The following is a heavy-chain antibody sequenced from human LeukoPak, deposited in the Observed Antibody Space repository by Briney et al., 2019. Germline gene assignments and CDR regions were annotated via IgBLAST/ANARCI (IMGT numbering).Heavy chain of an antibody. V-gene: IGHV3-21*01. CDR1: GFTFSSYS. CDR2: ISSSSSYI. CDR3: ARDQGRDWFDP. Sequence: GGSLRLSCAVSGFTFSSYSMNWVRQAPGKGLEWVSSISSSSSYIYYADSVKGRFTISRDNAKNSLYLQMNSLRAEDTAVYYCARDQGRDWFDPWGQGTLVTVSS. J-gene: IGHJ5*02.